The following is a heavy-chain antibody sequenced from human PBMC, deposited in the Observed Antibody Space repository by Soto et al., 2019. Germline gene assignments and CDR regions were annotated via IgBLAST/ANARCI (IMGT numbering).Heavy chain of an antibody. D-gene: IGHD6-6*01. Sequence: GGSLRLSCAASGFTFSSYWMSWVRQAPGKGLEWVANIKQDGSEKYYVDSVKGRFTISRDNAKNSLYLQMNSLRAEDTAVYYCARERGEYSSSDYYYYYGMDVWGQGTTVTVSS. CDR1: GFTFSSYW. J-gene: IGHJ6*02. V-gene: IGHV3-7*05. CDR2: IKQDGSEK. CDR3: ARERGEYSSSDYYYYYGMDV.